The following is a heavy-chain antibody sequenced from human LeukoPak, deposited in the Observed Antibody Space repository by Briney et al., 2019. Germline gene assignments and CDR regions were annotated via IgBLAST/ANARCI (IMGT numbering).Heavy chain of an antibody. V-gene: IGHV4-59*02. D-gene: IGHD4-17*01. CDR2: MYDSGST. J-gene: IGHJ5*02. CDR3: ARDDYGDCRFDP. Sequence: SETLSLTCTVSGGSVSSSYWSWIRQPPGKGLEWIAYMYDSGSTNYNPSPKSRVTTSIDTSKNQFSLKLSSVTAADTAVYYCARDDYGDCRFDPWGQGTLVTVSS. CDR1: GGSVSSSY.